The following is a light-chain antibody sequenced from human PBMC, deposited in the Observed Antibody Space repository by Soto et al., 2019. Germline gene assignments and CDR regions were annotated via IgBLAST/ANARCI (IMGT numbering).Light chain of an antibody. J-gene: IGKJ2*01. CDR2: DVS. V-gene: IGKV1-5*01. CDR3: QQYKVYPYT. Sequence: DIQMTQSPSPLSASIGDTVTLTCRASQSLTGRLAWYQQKPGRPPKLLIYDVSILESVVPSRFSGSDSGTDFTLTISILRPDDFATFYCQQYKVYPYTFGQGTRLDI. CDR1: QSLTGR.